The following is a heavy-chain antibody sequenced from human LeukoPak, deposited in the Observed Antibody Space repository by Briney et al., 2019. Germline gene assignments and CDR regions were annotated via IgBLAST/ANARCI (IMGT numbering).Heavy chain of an antibody. Sequence: GASVKVSCKASGYTFTSYYMHWVRQAPGQGLEWMGIINPSGGSTSYAQKFQGRVTTTRDTSTSTVYMELSSLRSEDTAVYYCARGLAAAPGRYGMDVWGQGTTVTVSS. J-gene: IGHJ6*02. CDR2: INPSGGST. V-gene: IGHV1-46*01. CDR3: ARGLAAAPGRYGMDV. CDR1: GYTFTSYY. D-gene: IGHD6-13*01.